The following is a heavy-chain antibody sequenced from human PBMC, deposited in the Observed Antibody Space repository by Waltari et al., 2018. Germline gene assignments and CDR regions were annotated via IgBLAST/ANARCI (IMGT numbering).Heavy chain of an antibody. V-gene: IGHV3-33*01. D-gene: IGHD3-3*01. CDR1: GLTFGPQA. J-gene: IGHJ6*02. Sequence: QVNLVESGGGVVQPGRSLRLSCTGSGLTFGPQAIPLVRQAPGKGLEWVAVIWYDGRNKQYADSVKGRFTISRDNSKNVVYMQMDSTRDEDTAVYYCARESFWSGAEWDDFGMDVWGQGTTVIVSS. CDR2: IWYDGRNK. CDR3: ARESFWSGAEWDDFGMDV.